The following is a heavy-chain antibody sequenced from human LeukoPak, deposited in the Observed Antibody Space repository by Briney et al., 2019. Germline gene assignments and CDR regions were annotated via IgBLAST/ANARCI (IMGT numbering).Heavy chain of an antibody. V-gene: IGHV4-39*02. CDR1: GGSISSSSYY. CDR3: ARVDGDYGAFDY. J-gene: IGHJ4*02. CDR2: IYYSGST. D-gene: IGHD4-17*01. Sequence: PSETLSLTCTVSGGSISSSSYYWGWIRQPPGKGLEWIGNIYYSGSTYYNASLKSRVTISVDTSKNHFSLKLSSVNAADTAVYYCARVDGDYGAFDYWGQGTLVTVSS.